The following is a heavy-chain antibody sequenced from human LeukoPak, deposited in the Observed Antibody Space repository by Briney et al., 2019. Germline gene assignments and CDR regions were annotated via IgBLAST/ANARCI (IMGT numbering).Heavy chain of an antibody. Sequence: GGSLRLSCAASGFTFSSYAMSWVRQAPGKGLEGVSAISGSGGSTYYADSVKGRFTISRDNSMNTLYLQMNSLRAEDTAVYYCAKDPVSPYYSYFDYWGQGTLVTVSS. CDR3: AKDPVSPYYSYFDY. CDR2: ISGSGGST. J-gene: IGHJ4*02. CDR1: GFTFSSYA. V-gene: IGHV3-23*01. D-gene: IGHD3-22*01.